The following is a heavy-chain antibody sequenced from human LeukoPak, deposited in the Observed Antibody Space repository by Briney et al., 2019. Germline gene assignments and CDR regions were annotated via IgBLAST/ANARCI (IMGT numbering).Heavy chain of an antibody. CDR1: GDSVSSNSAA. J-gene: IGHJ6*02. CDR3: ARDLTHQQWLRYYYYYYGMDV. V-gene: IGHV6-1*01. Sequence: SQTLSLTCAISGDSVSSNSAAWNWTRQSPSRGLEWLGRTYYRSKWYNDYAVSVKSRITINPDTSKNQFSLQLNSVTPEDTAVYYCARDLTHQQWLRYYYYYYGMDVWGQGTTVTVSS. CDR2: TYYRSKWYN. D-gene: IGHD6-19*01.